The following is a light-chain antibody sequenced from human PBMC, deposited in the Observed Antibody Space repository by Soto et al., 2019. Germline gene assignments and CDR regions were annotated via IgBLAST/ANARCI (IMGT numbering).Light chain of an antibody. CDR1: EDVNGW. CDR3: QHYNSYPFT. Sequence: DIQMTQSPSTLSASVGDRVTITCRASEDVNGWLAWYQQKPGTAPKLLIYDVSTLESGVPSRFSGSGSGTEFTLTINSLQPDDFATYYCQHYNSYPFTFGHGTKVDIK. J-gene: IGKJ3*01. CDR2: DVS. V-gene: IGKV1-5*01.